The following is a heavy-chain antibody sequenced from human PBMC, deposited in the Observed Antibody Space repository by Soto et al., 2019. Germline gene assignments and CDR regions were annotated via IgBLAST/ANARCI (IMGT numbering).Heavy chain of an antibody. D-gene: IGHD3-22*01. CDR2: ISWNSGSI. J-gene: IGHJ4*02. CDR1: GFTFDDYA. Sequence: VQLVESGGGLVQPGRSLRLSCAASGFTFDDYAMHWVRQAPGKGLEWVSGISWNSGSIGYADSVKGRFTISRDNAKNSLYLQMNSLRAEDTALYYCAKASLGGYYYDSSGYPDYWGQGTLVTVSS. CDR3: AKASLGGYYYDSSGYPDY. V-gene: IGHV3-9*01.